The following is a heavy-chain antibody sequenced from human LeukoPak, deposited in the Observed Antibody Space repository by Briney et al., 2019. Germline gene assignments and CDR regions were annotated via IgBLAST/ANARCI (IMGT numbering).Heavy chain of an antibody. CDR3: AKDLIEGYSGYGHFDY. CDR1: GFTFSSFA. V-gene: IGHV3-23*01. J-gene: IGHJ4*02. CDR2: ISDSGVST. Sequence: GGSLRLSCVVSGFTFSSFAMSWVRQAPGKRLEWVSAISDSGVSTYYADSLRGRFAISRDNSKNTLYLQMSSLRAEDTALYYCAKDLIEGYSGYGHFDYWGQGTLVTVSS. D-gene: IGHD5-12*01.